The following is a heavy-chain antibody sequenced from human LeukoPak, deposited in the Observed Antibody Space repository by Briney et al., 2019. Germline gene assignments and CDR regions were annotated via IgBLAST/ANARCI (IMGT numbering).Heavy chain of an antibody. V-gene: IGHV1-2*02. CDR1: GYTFTGYY. J-gene: IGHJ4*02. CDR2: INPNSGGT. Sequence: ASVKVSCKASGYTFTGYYMHWVRQAPGQGLEWMGWINPNSGGTNYAQKFQGRVTMTRDTSISTAYMELSRLRSDDTAVYYRAVDYGSGSYYNYDYWGQGTLVTVSS. D-gene: IGHD3-10*01. CDR3: AVDYGSGSYYNYDY.